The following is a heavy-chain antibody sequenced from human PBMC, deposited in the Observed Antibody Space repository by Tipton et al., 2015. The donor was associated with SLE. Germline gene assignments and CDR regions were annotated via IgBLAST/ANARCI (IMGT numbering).Heavy chain of an antibody. V-gene: IGHV3-23*01. J-gene: IGHJ3*01. CDR2: ISGNGVGT. CDR1: GFTLSSHA. CDR3: GKFLHCSGVGCYPYGPLDV. Sequence: GSLRLSCAASGFTLSSHAAAWVRQAPGKGLEWVSSISGNGVGTYYADSVKGRFSISRDNSKNTLYLQVSSLRAEDTAVYFCGKFLHCSGVGCYPYGPLDVWGPGTKVSVSS. D-gene: IGHD2-15*01.